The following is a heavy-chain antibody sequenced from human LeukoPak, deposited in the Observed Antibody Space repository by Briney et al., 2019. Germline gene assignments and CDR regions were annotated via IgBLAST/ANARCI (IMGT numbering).Heavy chain of an antibody. D-gene: IGHD3-3*01. V-gene: IGHV4-59*01. J-gene: IGHJ4*02. CDR2: IYYSGST. CDR1: GGSISSYY. Sequence: PSETLSLTCTVSGGSISSYYWSWIRQPPGKGLEWIGYIYYSGSTNNNPSLKSRVTISVDTSKNQLSLKLTSVTAADTAVYYCARGVPEYYDFWSGYFYYFDYWGQGNLVTVSS. CDR3: ARGVPEYYDFWSGYFYYFDY.